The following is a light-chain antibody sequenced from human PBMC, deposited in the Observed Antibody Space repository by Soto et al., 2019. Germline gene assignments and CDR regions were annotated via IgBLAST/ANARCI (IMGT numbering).Light chain of an antibody. CDR2: ATN. J-gene: IGLJ2*01. Sequence: QTVVTQEPSFSVSTGETVTLTCGLTSGSVSTSYYPGWYQQTPGQAPRTLIYATNKRSSGVPDRFSGSILGNKAALTITGAQADDESDYYCVLYMVSDIVVFGGGTKLTVL. CDR3: VLYMVSDIVV. V-gene: IGLV8-61*01. CDR1: SGSVSTSYY.